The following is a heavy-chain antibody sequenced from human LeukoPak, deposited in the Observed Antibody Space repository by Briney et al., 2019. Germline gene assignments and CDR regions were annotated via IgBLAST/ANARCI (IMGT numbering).Heavy chain of an antibody. D-gene: IGHD6-19*01. CDR2: IYYSGST. V-gene: IGHV4-61*05. CDR1: GGSISSSRHY. Sequence: SETLSLTCTVSGGSISSSRHYWGWIRQPPGKGLEWIGYIYYSGSTNYNPSLKSRVTISVDTSKNQFSLKLSSVTAADTAVYYCAKGSKAVLFTRDYYLDVWGKGTTVTISS. J-gene: IGHJ6*03. CDR3: AKGSKAVLFTRDYYLDV.